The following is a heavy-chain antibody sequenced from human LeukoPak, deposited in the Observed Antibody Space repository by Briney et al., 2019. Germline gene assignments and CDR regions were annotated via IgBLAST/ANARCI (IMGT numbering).Heavy chain of an antibody. CDR2: IYYSGST. D-gene: IGHD2-21*02. CDR1: GGAISSYF. J-gene: IGHJ4*02. CDR3: ARDTLAYCGGDCYSGFDY. Sequence: SETLSLTCTVSGGAISSYFWSWIRQPPGKGLEWIGYIYYSGSTNYNPSLKSRVTISVDTSKNQFSLKLSSVTAADTAVYYCARDTLAYCGGDCYSGFDYLGQGTLVTVSS. V-gene: IGHV4-59*01.